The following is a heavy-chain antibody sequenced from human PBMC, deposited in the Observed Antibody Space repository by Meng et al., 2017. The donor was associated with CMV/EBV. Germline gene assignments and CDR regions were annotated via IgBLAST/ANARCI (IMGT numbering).Heavy chain of an antibody. CDR2: INPNSGGT. CDR3: ALAEYSSSLFDY. Sequence: QVQLVQSGAEVKKAGASMKVSCKASGYTFTGYYMHWVRQAPGQGLEWMGWINPNSGGTNYAQKFQGRVTMTRDTSTSTVYMELSSLRSEDTAVYYCALAEYSSSLFDYWGQGTLVTVSS. CDR1: GYTFTGYY. V-gene: IGHV1-2*02. D-gene: IGHD6-13*01. J-gene: IGHJ4*02.